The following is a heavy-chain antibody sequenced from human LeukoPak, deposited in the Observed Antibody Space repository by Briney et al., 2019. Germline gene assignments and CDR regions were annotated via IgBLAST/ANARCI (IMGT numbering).Heavy chain of an antibody. CDR1: GYTFTGYY. Sequence: ASVKVSCKASGYTFTGYYMHWVRQAPGQGLEWMGRINPNSGGTNYAQKFQGRVTMTRDTSISTACMELSRLRSDDTAVYYCARDTGFYYDSSIPDYWGQGTLVTVSS. V-gene: IGHV1-2*06. CDR3: ARDTGFYYDSSIPDY. J-gene: IGHJ4*02. CDR2: INPNSGGT. D-gene: IGHD3-22*01.